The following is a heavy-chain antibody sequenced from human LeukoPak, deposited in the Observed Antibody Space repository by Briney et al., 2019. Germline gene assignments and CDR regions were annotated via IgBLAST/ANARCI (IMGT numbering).Heavy chain of an antibody. J-gene: IGHJ5*02. CDR1: GYTFTSYG. V-gene: IGHV1-18*01. Sequence: ASVEVSCKASGYTFTSYGISWVRQAPGQGLEWMGWISAYNGNTNYAQKLQGRVTMTTDTSTSTAYMELRSLRSDDTAVYYCAGDDPYYDFWSGYLYNWFDPWGQGTLVTVSS. CDR2: ISAYNGNT. CDR3: AGDDPYYDFWSGYLYNWFDP. D-gene: IGHD3-3*01.